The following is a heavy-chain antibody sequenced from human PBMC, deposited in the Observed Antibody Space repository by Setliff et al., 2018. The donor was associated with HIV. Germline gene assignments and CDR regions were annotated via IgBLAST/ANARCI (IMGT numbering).Heavy chain of an antibody. J-gene: IGHJ4*02. V-gene: IGHV3-21*01. CDR1: GFTFSTYS. CDR2: ISSSSGYY. Sequence: GGSLRLSCLASGFTFSTYSMIWVRQAPGKGLEWVSSISSSSGYYYYADSVKRRFTISRDNAKNSLYLQMNSLRAEDTAVYYCASKPTTTVTFDYWGQGTLVTVSS. D-gene: IGHD4-17*01. CDR3: ASKPTTTVTFDY.